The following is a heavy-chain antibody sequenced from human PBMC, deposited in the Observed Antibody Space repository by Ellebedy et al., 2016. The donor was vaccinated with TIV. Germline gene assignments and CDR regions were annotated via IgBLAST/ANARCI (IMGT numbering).Heavy chain of an antibody. J-gene: IGHJ3*02. D-gene: IGHD3-10*01. Sequence: AASVKVSCKASGYTFTTYGISWVRQAPGQGLEWMGRISVSNGNTNYAQKFQGRVTMTTDASTSTAYMDLRSLRSDDTAVYYCARVPPFPGRGLEWFGDLFSPAFDIWGHGTMVIVSS. CDR2: ISVSNGNT. CDR3: ARVPPFPGRGLEWFGDLFSPAFDI. CDR1: GYTFTTYG. V-gene: IGHV1-18*01.